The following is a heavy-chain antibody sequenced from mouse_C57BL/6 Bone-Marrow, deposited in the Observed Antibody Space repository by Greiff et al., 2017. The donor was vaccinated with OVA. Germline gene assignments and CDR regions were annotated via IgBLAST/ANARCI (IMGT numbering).Heavy chain of an antibody. CDR1: GFTFRDFY. CDR2: SRNKANDYTT. CDR3: ARDASNYAMDY. V-gene: IGHV7-1*01. J-gene: IGHJ4*01. Sequence: EVKLMESGGGLVQSGRSLRLSCATSGFTFRDFYMEWVRQAPGKGLEWIAASRNKANDYTTEYSASVKGRFIVSRDTSQSILYLQMNALRAEDTAIYYCARDASNYAMDYWGQGTSVTVSS.